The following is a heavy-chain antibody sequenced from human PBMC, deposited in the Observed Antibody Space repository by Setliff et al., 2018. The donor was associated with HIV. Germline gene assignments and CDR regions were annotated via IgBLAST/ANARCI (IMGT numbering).Heavy chain of an antibody. CDR1: GGSFSGYY. V-gene: IGHV4-59*01. D-gene: IGHD6-19*01. Sequence: PSETLSLTCGVSGGSFSGYYWSWIRQPPGKGLEWIGYIYVYNSERTNYNPSLTSRVTISVDTSRNQFSLKLTSVTAADTAIYYCARAVNFDYWGQGTQVTVSS. CDR2: IYVYNSERT. CDR3: ARAVNFDY. J-gene: IGHJ4*02.